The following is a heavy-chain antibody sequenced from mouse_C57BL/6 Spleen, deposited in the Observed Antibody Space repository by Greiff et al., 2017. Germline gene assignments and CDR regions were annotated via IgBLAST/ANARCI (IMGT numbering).Heavy chain of an antibody. CDR3: ARERDYDGYLYYAMDY. CDR2: IYPGDGDT. D-gene: IGHD2-3*01. J-gene: IGHJ4*01. Sequence: QVQLKESGAELVKPGASVKISCKASGYAFSSYWLNWVKQRPGKGLEWIGQIYPGDGDTNYNGKFKGKATLTADKSSSTAYMQLSSLTSEDSAVYFCARERDYDGYLYYAMDYWGQGTSVTVSS. CDR1: GYAFSSYW. V-gene: IGHV1-80*01.